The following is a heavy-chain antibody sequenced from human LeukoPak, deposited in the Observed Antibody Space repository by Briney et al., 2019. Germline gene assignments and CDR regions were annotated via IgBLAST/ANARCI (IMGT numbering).Heavy chain of an antibody. J-gene: IGHJ6*03. D-gene: IGHD3-10*01. Sequence: SETLSLTCTVSGGSISSYYWSWIRQPPGKGLEWIGYIYYSGSTNYNPSLKSRVTISVDTSKNQFSLKLSSVTAADTAVYYCARARGGSGSYYNHYYYYYYMDVWGKGTTVTISS. CDR2: IYYSGST. CDR3: ARARGGSGSYYNHYYYYYYMDV. CDR1: GGSISSYY. V-gene: IGHV4-59*01.